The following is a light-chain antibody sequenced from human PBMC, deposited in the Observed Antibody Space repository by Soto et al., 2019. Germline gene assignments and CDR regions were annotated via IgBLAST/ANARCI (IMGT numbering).Light chain of an antibody. J-gene: IGKJ5*01. Sequence: DTQMTQSPSSLSASVGDRVTIICQASQDINNYLNWYQQKPGKAPKLLIYDRSNLETGVPSRFSGSGTGTHFSFTVSSLQPEDIATYYCQQYDNLPITFGQGTRLEIK. CDR3: QQYDNLPIT. CDR2: DRS. V-gene: IGKV1-33*01. CDR1: QDINNY.